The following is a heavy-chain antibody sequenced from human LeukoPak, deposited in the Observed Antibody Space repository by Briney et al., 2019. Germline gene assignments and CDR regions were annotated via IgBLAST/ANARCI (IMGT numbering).Heavy chain of an antibody. Sequence: PSETLSLTCTVSGGSISSGDYYWSWIRQPPGKGLEWIGYIYYSGSTNYNPSLKSRVTISVDTSKNQFSLKLSSVTAADTAVYYCAREGMATIFDAFDIWGQGTMVTVSS. D-gene: IGHD5-24*01. CDR3: AREGMATIFDAFDI. CDR2: IYYSGST. CDR1: GGSISSGDYY. J-gene: IGHJ3*02. V-gene: IGHV4-61*08.